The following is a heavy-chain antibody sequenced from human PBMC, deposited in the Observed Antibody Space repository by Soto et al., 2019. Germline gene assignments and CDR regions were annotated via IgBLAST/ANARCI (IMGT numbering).Heavy chain of an antibody. CDR3: VRQGDYGDNWFDP. Sequence: SETLSLTCTVSGGSISSSSYYWGWIRQPPGKGLEWIGSIYYSGSTYYNPSLKSRVTISVDTSKNQFSLKLSSVTAADTAVYYCVRQGDYGDNWFDPWGQGTLVTVSS. D-gene: IGHD4-17*01. CDR1: GGSISSSSYY. CDR2: IYYSGST. J-gene: IGHJ5*02. V-gene: IGHV4-39*01.